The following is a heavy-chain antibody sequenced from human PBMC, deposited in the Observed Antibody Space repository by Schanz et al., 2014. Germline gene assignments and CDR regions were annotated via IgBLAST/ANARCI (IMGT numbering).Heavy chain of an antibody. Sequence: QGQLVESGGGVVQPGKSLRLSCATSGFIFRSFGIHWVRQAPGKGLEWVAVIWSDGTNEYYADSVKGRFTISGDSSKYTVDLQMNSLRADDTAVYYCAKGPDYCYYMDVWGNGTTVTVSS. CDR2: IWSDGTNE. CDR1: GFIFRSFG. CDR3: AKGPDYCYYMDV. J-gene: IGHJ6*03. V-gene: IGHV3-33*06.